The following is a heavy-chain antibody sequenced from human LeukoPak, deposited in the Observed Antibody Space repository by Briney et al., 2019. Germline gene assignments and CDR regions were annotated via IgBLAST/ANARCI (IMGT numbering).Heavy chain of an antibody. CDR3: AKEGGDVLLWFGELLPRIYFDY. CDR2: ISGSGGST. V-gene: IGHV3-23*01. J-gene: IGHJ4*02. D-gene: IGHD3-10*01. CDR1: GFTFSSYA. Sequence: GGSLRLSCAASGFTFSSYAMSWVRQAPGKGLEWVSAISGSGGSTYYADSVKGRFTISRDNSKNTLYLQMNSLRAEDTAVYYCAKEGGDVLLWFGELLPRIYFDYWGQGTLVTVFS.